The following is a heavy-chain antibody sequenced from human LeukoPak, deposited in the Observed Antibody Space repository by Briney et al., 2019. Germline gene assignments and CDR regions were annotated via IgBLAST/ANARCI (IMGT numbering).Heavy chain of an antibody. CDR1: GGTFSSYA. CDR3: ARGSMTTVVTENWFDP. D-gene: IGHD4-23*01. V-gene: IGHV1-69*04. CDR2: INPILGIA. J-gene: IGHJ5*02. Sequence: SVKVSCKASGGTFSSYAISWVRQAPGQGLEWMGRINPILGIANYAQKFQGRVTITADKSTSTAYMELSSLRSEDTAVYYCARGSMTTVVTENWFDPWGQGTLVTVSS.